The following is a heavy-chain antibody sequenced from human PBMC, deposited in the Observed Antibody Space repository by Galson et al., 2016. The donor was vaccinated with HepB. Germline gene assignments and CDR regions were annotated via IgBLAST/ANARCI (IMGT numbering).Heavy chain of an antibody. J-gene: IGHJ3*02. CDR1: GFTFSTYA. V-gene: IGHV3-23*01. CDR2: ISGSGVNA. Sequence: SLRLSCAASGFTFSTYAMSWVRQAPGKGLEWVSAISGSGVNAHYADSVKGRFTISRDNSKNTLYLQMNTLRAEDTAVYYCARGTFCSGDSCYSPAFDMWGQGTMVTVSS. D-gene: IGHD2-15*01. CDR3: ARGTFCSGDSCYSPAFDM.